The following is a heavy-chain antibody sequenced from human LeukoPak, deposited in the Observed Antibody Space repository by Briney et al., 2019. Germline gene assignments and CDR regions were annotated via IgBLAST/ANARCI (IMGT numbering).Heavy chain of an antibody. V-gene: IGHV1-18*04. CDR2: ISAYNGNT. Sequence: ASVKVSCKASGYTFTGYYMHWVRQAPGQGLEWMGWISAYNGNTNYAQKLQGRVTMTTDTSTSTAYMELRSLRSDDTAVYYCARDLDSAVDAFDIWGQGTMVTVSS. J-gene: IGHJ3*02. CDR3: ARDLDSAVDAFDI. CDR1: GYTFTGYY. D-gene: IGHD3-10*01.